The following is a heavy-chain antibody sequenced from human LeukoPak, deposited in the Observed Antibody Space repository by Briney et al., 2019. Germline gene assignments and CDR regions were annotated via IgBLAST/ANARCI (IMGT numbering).Heavy chain of an antibody. V-gene: IGHV4-34*01. D-gene: IGHD4-11*01. CDR3: ARGVRTVTRFFDY. CDR2: INHSGST. Sequence: SETLSLTCTVSGGSISGYYWSWIRQPPGKGLEWIGEINHSGSTNYNPSLKSRVTISVDTSKNQFSLKLSSVTAADTAVYYCARGVRTVTRFFDYWGQGTLVTVSS. J-gene: IGHJ4*02. CDR1: GGSISGYY.